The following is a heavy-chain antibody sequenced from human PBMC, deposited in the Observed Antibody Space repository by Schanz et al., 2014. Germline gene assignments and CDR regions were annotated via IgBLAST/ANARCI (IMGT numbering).Heavy chain of an antibody. J-gene: IGHJ4*02. V-gene: IGHV3-43*01. Sequence: VQLVESGGVVVQPGGSLRLSCAASGFTFDDYTMHWVRQAPGKGLEWVSLITWDGGITYYADSLKGRFTISRDNSKNSLYLQMNSLRPEDTALYYCAKVQTHTLYGGNSCFDYWGQGTLVTVSS. D-gene: IGHD2-21*02. CDR1: GFTFDDYT. CDR2: ITWDGGIT. CDR3: AKVQTHTLYGGNSCFDY.